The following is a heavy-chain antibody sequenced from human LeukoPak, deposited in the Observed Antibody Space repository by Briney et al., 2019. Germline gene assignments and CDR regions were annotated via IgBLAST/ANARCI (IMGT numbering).Heavy chain of an antibody. CDR1: GDSVSSNSAA. Sequence: SQTLSLTCAISGDSVSSNSAARNWIRQSPSRGLEWLGRTYYRSKRYNDYAVSVKSRMTINPDTSKNQFSLQLNSVTPEDTAVYYCARGGSGITVSLFAYWGQGTLVTVSS. D-gene: IGHD6-19*01. J-gene: IGHJ4*02. CDR3: ARGGSGITVSLFAY. V-gene: IGHV6-1*01. CDR2: TYYRSKRYN.